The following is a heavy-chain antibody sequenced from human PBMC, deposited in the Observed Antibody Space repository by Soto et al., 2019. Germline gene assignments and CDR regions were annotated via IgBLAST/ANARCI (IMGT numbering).Heavy chain of an antibody. CDR2: INHSGST. CDR3: ARGHSEYYYYYMDV. CDR1: GGPISGYY. Sequence: SETLSLTCAVYGGPISGYYWSWIRQPPGKGLEWIGEINHSGSTNYNPSLKSRVTISVDTSKNQFSLKLSSVTAADTAVYYCARGHSEYYYYYMDVWGKGTTVTVSS. V-gene: IGHV4-34*01. D-gene: IGHD2-21*01. J-gene: IGHJ6*03.